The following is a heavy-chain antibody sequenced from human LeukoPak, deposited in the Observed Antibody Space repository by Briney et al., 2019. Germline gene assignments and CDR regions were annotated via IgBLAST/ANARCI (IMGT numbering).Heavy chain of an antibody. V-gene: IGHV4-39*07. CDR3: ASGPYPAAGTDHQFDY. J-gene: IGHJ4*02. Sequence: SETLSLTCTVSGDSISTSSYYWGWIRQPPGKGLEWLGSIYYSGSTYYNPSLKSRVTISVDTSKNQFSLKLSSLTAADTAVYYCASGPYPAAGTDHQFDYWGQGTLVTVFS. CDR1: GDSISTSSYY. D-gene: IGHD6-13*01. CDR2: IYYSGST.